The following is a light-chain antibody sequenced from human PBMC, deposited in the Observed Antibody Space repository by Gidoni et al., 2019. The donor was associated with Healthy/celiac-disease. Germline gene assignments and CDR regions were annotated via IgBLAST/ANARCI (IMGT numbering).Light chain of an antibody. CDR2: GAS. CDR1: QSVSSN. CDR3: QQYNNWAGT. V-gene: IGKV3-15*01. J-gene: IGKJ1*01. Sequence: EIVMTQSPATLSVSPGERATLSCRASQSVSSNLAWYQQKPGQAPRLLIYGASTRATGIPARFSGSGSGTEFTLTIRSLQSEDFAVYYCQQYNNWAGTFGQGTKVEIK.